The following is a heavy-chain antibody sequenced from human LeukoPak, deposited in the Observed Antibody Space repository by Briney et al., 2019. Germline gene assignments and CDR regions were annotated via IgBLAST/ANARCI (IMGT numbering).Heavy chain of an antibody. J-gene: IGHJ4*02. Sequence: GGSLRLSCAASGFTFNNYAMSWVRQAPGKGLEWVSGLSGSGGTTYYADSVKGRFTISRDSSKITMYLQMNSLRAEDTAVYYCVKDGNYDSSATFDFWGQGTLVTVSS. D-gene: IGHD3-22*01. CDR3: VKDGNYDSSATFDF. CDR1: GFTFNNYA. V-gene: IGHV3-23*01. CDR2: LSGSGGTT.